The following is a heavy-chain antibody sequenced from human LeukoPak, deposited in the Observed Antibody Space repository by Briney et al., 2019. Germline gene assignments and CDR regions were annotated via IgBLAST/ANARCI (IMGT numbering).Heavy chain of an antibody. D-gene: IGHD6-19*01. CDR1: GYRFTSYW. CDR2: IYPGDSDT. CDR3: ARHSDITVADS. Sequence: GESLKISCKGSGYRFTSYWIAWVRQMPGKGLEWMGIIYPGDSDTRCSPSFQGQVTISADKSISTAYLQWSSLKASDTAMYYCARHSDITVADSWGQGTLVTVSS. J-gene: IGHJ5*01. V-gene: IGHV5-51*01.